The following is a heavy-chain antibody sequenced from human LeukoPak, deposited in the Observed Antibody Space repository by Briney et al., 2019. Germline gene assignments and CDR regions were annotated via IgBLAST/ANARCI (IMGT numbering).Heavy chain of an antibody. CDR2: MNPNSGNT. CDR1: GYTFTSYD. D-gene: IGHD5-18*01. Sequence: ASVKVSCKASGYTFTSYDINWVRQATGQGLEWMGWMNPNSGNTGYAQKFQGRVTMTRNTSISTAYMELSSLRSEDTAVYYCARRRGYSSYFDYWGQGTLATVSS. CDR3: ARRRGYSSYFDY. J-gene: IGHJ4*02. V-gene: IGHV1-8*01.